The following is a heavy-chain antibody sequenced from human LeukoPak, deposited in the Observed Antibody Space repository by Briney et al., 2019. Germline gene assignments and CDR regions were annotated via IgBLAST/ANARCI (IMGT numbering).Heavy chain of an antibody. V-gene: IGHV3-9*01. CDR1: GFTFDDYA. CDR3: AKVNLVGATTSAFDI. J-gene: IGHJ3*02. CDR2: ISWNSGSI. D-gene: IGHD1-26*01. Sequence: PGRSLRLSCAASGFTFDDYAMHWVRQAPGKGLEWVSGISWNSGSIGYADSVKGRFTISRDNAKNSLYLQMNSLRAEDTALYYCAKVNLVGATTSAFDIWGQGTVVTVSS.